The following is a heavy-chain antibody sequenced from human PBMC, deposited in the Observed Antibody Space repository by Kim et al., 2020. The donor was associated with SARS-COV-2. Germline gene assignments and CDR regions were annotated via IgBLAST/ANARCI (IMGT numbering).Heavy chain of an antibody. D-gene: IGHD3-9*01. CDR3: AGQRYRVYYDILTGYYKN. V-gene: IGHV4-34*01. CDR2: INHSGST. J-gene: IGHJ4*02. CDR1: GGSFSGYY. Sequence: SETLSLTCAVYGGSFSGYYWSWIRQPPGKGLEWIGEINHSGSTNYNPSLKSRVTISVDTSKNQFSLKLSSVTAADTAVYYCAGQRYRVYYDILTGYYKNWGQGTLVTVSS.